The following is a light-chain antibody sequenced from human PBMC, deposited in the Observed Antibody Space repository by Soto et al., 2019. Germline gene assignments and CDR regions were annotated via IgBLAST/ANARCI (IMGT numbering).Light chain of an antibody. J-gene: IGKJ1*01. CDR1: QSISSW. V-gene: IGKV1-5*01. CDR2: DAS. Sequence: DIQMTQSPSTLSASVGDRVTITCRASQSISSWLAWYQQKPGKAPKLLIYDASSLESGVPSRFSGSGSGTEFTLTISSLQPDDFATYYCQHYNTQRTFGQGTKVEIK. CDR3: QHYNTQRT.